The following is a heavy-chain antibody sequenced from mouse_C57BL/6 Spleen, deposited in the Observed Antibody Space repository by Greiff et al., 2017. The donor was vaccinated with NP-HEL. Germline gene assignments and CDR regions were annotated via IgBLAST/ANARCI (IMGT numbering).Heavy chain of an antibody. D-gene: IGHD1-1*02. V-gene: IGHV5-6*01. Sequence: EVQGVESGGDLVKPGGSLKLSCAASGFTFSSYGMSWVRQTPDKRLEWVATISSGGSYTYYPDSVKGRFTISRDNAKNTLYLQMSSLKSEDTAMYYCARQTGIGMDYWGQGTSVTVSS. J-gene: IGHJ4*01. CDR3: ARQTGIGMDY. CDR1: GFTFSSYG. CDR2: ISSGGSYT.